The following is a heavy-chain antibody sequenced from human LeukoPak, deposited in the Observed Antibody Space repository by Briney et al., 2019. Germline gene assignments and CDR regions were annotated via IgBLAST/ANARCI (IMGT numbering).Heavy chain of an antibody. V-gene: IGHV3-66*02. CDR1: GFTVSSNY. D-gene: IGHD6-6*01. CDR2: IYSGVST. J-gene: IGHJ5*02. CDR3: ARDISYIAWFDP. Sequence: GGSLRLSCAASGFTVSSNYMSWVRQAPGRGLEWVSVIYSGVSTDYADSVKGRFTISRDNSKNTLYLQMNSLRAEDTAVYYCARDISYIAWFDPWGQGTLVTVSS.